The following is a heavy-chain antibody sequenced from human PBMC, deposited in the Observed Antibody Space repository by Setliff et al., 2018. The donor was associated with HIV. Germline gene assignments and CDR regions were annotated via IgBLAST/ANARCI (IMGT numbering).Heavy chain of an antibody. CDR1: GGSFSDNY. J-gene: IGHJ6*01. CDR3: ARGRWDRRYYDSSGYVYGMDV. V-gene: IGHV4-34*01. D-gene: IGHD3-22*01. Sequence: PSETLSLTCAVYGGSFSDNYWSWIRQSPGKGLEWIGEINHSGRTKHNPSLKSRVTISLDTSKNQFSLKLSSVTAADTAVYYCARGRWDRRYYDSSGYVYGMDVWGQGTTVTVSS. CDR2: INHSGRT.